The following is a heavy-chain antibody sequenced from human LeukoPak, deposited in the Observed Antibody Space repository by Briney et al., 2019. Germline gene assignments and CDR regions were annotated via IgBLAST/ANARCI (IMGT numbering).Heavy chain of an antibody. J-gene: IGHJ4*02. CDR1: GFTFSSYE. V-gene: IGHV3-48*03. D-gene: IGHD6-13*01. CDR3: GREGGYSSSWYNY. CDR2: ISSSGSTI. Sequence: GGSLRLSCAASGFTFSSYEMNWVRQAPGKGLEWVSYISSSGSTIYYADSVKGRFTISREKAKNSLDLQMNSLRAEDTAVYYCGREGGYSSSWYNYWGQGTLVTVSS.